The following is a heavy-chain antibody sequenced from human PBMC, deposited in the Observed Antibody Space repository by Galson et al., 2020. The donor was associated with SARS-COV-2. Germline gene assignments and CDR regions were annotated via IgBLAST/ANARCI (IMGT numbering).Heavy chain of an antibody. Sequence: SETLSLMCIVSGGSISSSTYYWGWIRQPPGKGLEWIGSIFQTGITYYDPSLKSRVTISVDTSKNQFSLKLRSVTATDTAVYYCARHGQQWQLRGAFDIWGQGTLVTVSS. CDR1: GGSISSSTYY. D-gene: IGHD6-19*01. CDR3: ARHGQQWQLRGAFDI. CDR2: IFQTGIT. J-gene: IGHJ3*02. V-gene: IGHV4-39*01.